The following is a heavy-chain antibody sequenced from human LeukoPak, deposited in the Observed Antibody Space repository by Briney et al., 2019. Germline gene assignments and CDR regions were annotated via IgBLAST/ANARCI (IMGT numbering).Heavy chain of an antibody. J-gene: IGHJ4*02. V-gene: IGHV4-34*01. CDR2: INHSGST. Sequence: GYXWSWIRQPPGKGLEWIGEINHSGSTNYNPSLKSRVTISVDTSKNQFSLKLSSVTAADTAVYYCARAPLDRRYFDYWGQGTLVTVSS. CDR3: ARAPLDRRYFDY. CDR1: GYX.